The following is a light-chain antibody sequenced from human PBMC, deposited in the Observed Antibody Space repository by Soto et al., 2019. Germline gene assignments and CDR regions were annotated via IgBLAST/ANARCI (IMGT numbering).Light chain of an antibody. CDR3: CSYTSSTTPL. Sequence: QSALTQPASVSGSPGQSITISCTGSSSDVGGYHYVSWYQQYLGEAPKLVISEVSNRPSGVSNRFSGSKSGNTASLTISGLQAEDEADYYCCSYTSSTTPLFGGGTKVTVL. J-gene: IGLJ2*01. CDR1: SSDVGGYHY. V-gene: IGLV2-14*01. CDR2: EVS.